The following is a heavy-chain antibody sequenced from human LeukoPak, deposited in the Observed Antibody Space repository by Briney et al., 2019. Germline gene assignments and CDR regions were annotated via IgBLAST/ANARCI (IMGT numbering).Heavy chain of an antibody. J-gene: IGHJ5*02. CDR1: GYTFTSYG. CDR3: ARDRRYCSGGSCRNWFDP. D-gene: IGHD2-15*01. CDR2: ISAYNGNT. Sequence: ASVKVSCKASGYTFTSYGISWVRQAPGQGLEWMGWISAYNGNTNYAQKLQGRVTMTTDTSTSTAYMELRNLRSDDTAVYYCARDRRYCSGGSCRNWFDPWGQGTLVTVSS. V-gene: IGHV1-18*01.